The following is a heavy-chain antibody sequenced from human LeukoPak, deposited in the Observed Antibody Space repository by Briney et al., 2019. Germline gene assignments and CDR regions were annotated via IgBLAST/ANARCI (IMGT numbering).Heavy chain of an antibody. J-gene: IGHJ4*02. CDR3: ASALDCSSTSCYASTDY. D-gene: IGHD2-2*01. V-gene: IGHV4-34*01. CDR2: INHSGST. CDR1: GGSFSGYY. Sequence: PSETLSLTCAVYGGSFSGYYWSWIRQPPGKGLEWIGEINHSGSTNYNPSLKSRVTISVDTSKNQFSLKLSSVTAADTAVYYCASALDCSSTSCYASTDYWGQGTLVTVSS.